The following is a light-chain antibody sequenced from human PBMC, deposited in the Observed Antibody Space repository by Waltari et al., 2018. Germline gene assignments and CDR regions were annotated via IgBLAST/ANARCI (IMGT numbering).Light chain of an antibody. CDR3: SSYAGSDNLRV. CDR2: EVS. Sequence: QSALTQPPSASGSPGQSVPISCTGTTSDIGAYTFVSWYHKHPGKAPKLLIFEVSTRPSGVPDRFSGSKSGITASLTVSGLQAEDEADYYCSSYAGSDNLRVFGTGTTVTVL. J-gene: IGLJ1*01. V-gene: IGLV2-8*01. CDR1: TSDIGAYTF.